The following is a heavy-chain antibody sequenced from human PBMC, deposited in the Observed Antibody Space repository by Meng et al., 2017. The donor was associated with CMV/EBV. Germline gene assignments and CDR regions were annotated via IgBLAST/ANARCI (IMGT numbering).Heavy chain of an antibody. J-gene: IGHJ4*02. Sequence: GPGQRWGPGLGTPSAPPSPTCPVSGGSISSYNWRWIRQPAGKGLEWIGRIYTSGSTNYNPSLKSRVTMSVDTSKNQFSLKLSSVTAADTAVYYCARDSSGWYPHFDYWGQGTLVTVSS. CDR2: IYTSGST. CDR1: GGSISSYN. CDR3: ARDSSGWYPHFDY. D-gene: IGHD6-19*01. V-gene: IGHV4-4*07.